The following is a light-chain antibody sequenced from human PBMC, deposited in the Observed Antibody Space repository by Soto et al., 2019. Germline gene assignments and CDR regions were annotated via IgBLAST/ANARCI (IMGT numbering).Light chain of an antibody. CDR3: AAWYDSLNGYV. CDR1: SSNIGSNT. Sequence: QSVLTQPPSASGTPGQRVTISCSGSSSNIGSNTVNWYQQLPGTAPKLLIYSNNQRPSAVPDRFSGSKSATSASLAISGLQSEDEADYYCAAWYDSLNGYVFGTGTKVTVL. V-gene: IGLV1-44*01. CDR2: SNN. J-gene: IGLJ1*01.